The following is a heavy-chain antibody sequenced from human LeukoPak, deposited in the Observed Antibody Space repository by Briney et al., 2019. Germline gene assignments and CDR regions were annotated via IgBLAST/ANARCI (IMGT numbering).Heavy chain of an antibody. CDR2: IRYDGSYR. D-gene: IGHD1-7*01. CDR1: GFTLSSYG. V-gene: IGHV3-30*02. J-gene: IGHJ4*02. Sequence: GGPLRLSCAASGFTLSSYGMHWVRQAPGKGLEWVAFIRYDGSYRYYADSVKGRFTISRDNSKNTLYLQMSSLRAEDTAVYYCAKSELELTSPFDYWGQGTLVTVSS. CDR3: AKSELELTSPFDY.